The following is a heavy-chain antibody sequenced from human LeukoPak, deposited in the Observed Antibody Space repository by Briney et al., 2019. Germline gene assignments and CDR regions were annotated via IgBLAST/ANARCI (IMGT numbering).Heavy chain of an antibody. D-gene: IGHD3-22*01. CDR2: IYSDGTT. CDR3: GRDSGFWLY. V-gene: IGHV4-39*07. CDR1: GDSLTSGSYY. Sequence: SETLSLTCTVSGDSLTSGSYYWGWIRQTSGKGLEWIGNIYSDGTTSYNPSVKSRVTMSVDTSKNQFSLKLNSVTAADTAVYYCGRDSGFWLYWGQGTQVTVSS. J-gene: IGHJ4*02.